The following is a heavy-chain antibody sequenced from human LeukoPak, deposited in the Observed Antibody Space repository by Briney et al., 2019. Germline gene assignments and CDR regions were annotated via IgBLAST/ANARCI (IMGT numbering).Heavy chain of an antibody. CDR2: IHYSGST. CDR3: TKDASYARENDNSGFFID. V-gene: IGHV4-59*08. D-gene: IGHD3-22*01. CDR1: GGSISSYY. Sequence: SETLSLTCTVSGGSISSYYWSWIRQPPGKGLEWIGHIHYSGSTNYNPSLKSRVTISVDTSKNQFSLKLSSVTAADTAVYYCTKDASYARENDNSGFFIDWGQGTLVTVSS. J-gene: IGHJ4*02.